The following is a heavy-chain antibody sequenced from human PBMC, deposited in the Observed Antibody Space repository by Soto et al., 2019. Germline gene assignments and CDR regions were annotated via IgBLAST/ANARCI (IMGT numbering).Heavy chain of an antibody. CDR1: GFNFNYYW. V-gene: IGHV3-74*01. D-gene: IGHD2-15*01. CDR2: IHSDGSRT. J-gene: IGHJ3*01. Sequence: EVQLVESEGGLVQRGGSLRLSCAASGFNFNYYWMHWVRQAPGQGLVWVSHIHSDGSRTTYADSVKGRFTISRDNAKNTVYLQMNSLRAEDTAVYYCARGARGGFDLWGQGTTVTVSS. CDR3: ARGARGGFDL.